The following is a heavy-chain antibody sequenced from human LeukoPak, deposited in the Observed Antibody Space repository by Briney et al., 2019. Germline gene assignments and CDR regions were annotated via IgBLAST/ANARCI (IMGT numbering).Heavy chain of an antibody. CDR3: ARTDSNIAARRIGFDS. J-gene: IGHJ4*02. CDR2: ISGSSSYI. D-gene: IGHD6-6*01. CDR1: GFSVTNAW. V-gene: IGHV3-21*06. Sequence: PGGSLRLSCAASGFSVTNAWMNWVRQAPGKGLEWVSSISGSSSYIYYADSVRGRFTISRGNAKNSLYLQMNSLRAEDTAVYYCARTDSNIAARRIGFDSWGQGTLVTVSS.